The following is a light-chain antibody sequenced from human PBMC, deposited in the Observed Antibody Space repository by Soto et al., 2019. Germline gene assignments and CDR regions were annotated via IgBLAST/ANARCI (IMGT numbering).Light chain of an antibody. Sequence: DIVMTQSPDSLAVSLGERATINCRSSQSLFYSSNNKNYLAWYQQKPGQPPKLLIYLASTREAGVPDRLSGRGSGTEFALTISSLQAEDVAIYYCQQYSHPSLTFGGGTKVEIK. V-gene: IGKV4-1*01. J-gene: IGKJ4*01. CDR1: QSLFYSSNNKNY. CDR3: QQYSHPSLT. CDR2: LAS.